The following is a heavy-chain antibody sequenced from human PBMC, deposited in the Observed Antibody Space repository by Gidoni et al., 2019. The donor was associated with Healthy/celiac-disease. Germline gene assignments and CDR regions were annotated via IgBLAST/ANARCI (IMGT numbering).Heavy chain of an antibody. CDR1: GGSISSSSYY. J-gene: IGHJ4*02. CDR2: IYYSGST. D-gene: IGHD2-2*01. V-gene: IGHV4-39*01. CDR3: ARHVGSEDIVVVPAAIAY. Sequence: QLQLQESGPGLVKPSETLSLTCTVSGGSISSSSYYWGWIRQPPGKGLEWIGSIYYSGSTYYNPSLKSRVTISVDTSKNQFSLKLSSVTAADTAVYYCARHVGSEDIVVVPAAIAYWGQGTLVTVSS.